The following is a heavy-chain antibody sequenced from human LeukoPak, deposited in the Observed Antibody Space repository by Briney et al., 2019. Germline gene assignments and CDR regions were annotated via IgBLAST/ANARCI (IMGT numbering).Heavy chain of an antibody. V-gene: IGHV3-66*01. CDR1: GFTVSSNY. D-gene: IGHD3-10*01. J-gene: IGHJ3*02. CDR2: IYSGGST. CDR3: ARARLWFGEYAFDI. Sequence: PGGSLRLSCAASGFTVSSNYMSWVRQAPGKGLEWVSVIYSGGSTYYADSVKGRFTVSRDNSKNTLFLQVNSLRAEDTAVYYCARARLWFGEYAFDIWGQGTMVTVSS.